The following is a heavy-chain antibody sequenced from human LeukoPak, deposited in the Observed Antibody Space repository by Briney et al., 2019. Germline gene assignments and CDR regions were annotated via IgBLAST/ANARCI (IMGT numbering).Heavy chain of an antibody. V-gene: IGHV1-46*01. J-gene: IGHJ4*02. CDR2: INPSGGST. Sequence: GASVKVSCKASGYTFTNYYMHWVRQAPGQGLEWMGMINPSGGSTDYAQKFQGRVTMTRDTSTSTVYMELSSLRSEDTAVYYCARDDGVGATSYWGQGTLVTVSS. D-gene: IGHD1-26*01. CDR1: GYTFTNYY. CDR3: ARDDGVGATSY.